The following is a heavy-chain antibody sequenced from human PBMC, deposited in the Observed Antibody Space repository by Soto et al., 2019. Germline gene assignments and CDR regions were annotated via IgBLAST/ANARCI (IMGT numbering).Heavy chain of an antibody. J-gene: IGHJ4*02. CDR1: GITFSSYS. V-gene: IGHV3-48*02. CDR2: ISSSSSTI. CDR3: ARLVVVVDGRDY. Sequence: EVQLVESGGGLVQPGGSLRLSCVVSGITFSSYSMNWVRQAPGKGLEWVSYISSSSSTIYYADSVKGRFTISRDNAKNSLYLQMNSLRDEDTAVYYCARLVVVVDGRDYWGQGTQVTVSS. D-gene: IGHD2-15*01.